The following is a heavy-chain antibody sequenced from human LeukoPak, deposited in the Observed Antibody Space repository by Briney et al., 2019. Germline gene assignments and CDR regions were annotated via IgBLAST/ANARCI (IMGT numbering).Heavy chain of an antibody. V-gene: IGHV1-69*05. CDR3: ARVDRYHYYLDV. CDR1: GYTFTGYY. J-gene: IGHJ6*03. Sequence: SVKVSCKSSGYTFTGYYMHWVRQAPGQGLEWMGGIMPLFNTANYAQQFQGRVTITTDESTSTAYMELSSLRFEDTAMYYCARVDRYHYYLDVWGKGTTVTVSS. CDR2: IMPLFNTA.